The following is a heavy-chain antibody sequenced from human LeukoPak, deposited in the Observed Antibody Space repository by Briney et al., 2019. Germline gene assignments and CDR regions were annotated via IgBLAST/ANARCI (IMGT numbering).Heavy chain of an antibody. V-gene: IGHV3-7*01. D-gene: IGHD2-15*01. Sequence: GGPLRLSCAASGFTFSSYWMSWVRQAPGKGLEWVANIKQDGSEKYYVDSVKGRFTISRDNAKNSLYLQMNSPRAEDTAVYYCAREEDNCSGGSCFYDYWGQGTLVTVSS. CDR3: AREEDNCSGGSCFYDY. J-gene: IGHJ4*02. CDR1: GFTFSSYW. CDR2: IKQDGSEK.